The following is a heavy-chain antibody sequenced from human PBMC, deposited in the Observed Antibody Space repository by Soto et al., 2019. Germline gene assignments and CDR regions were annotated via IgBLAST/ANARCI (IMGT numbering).Heavy chain of an antibody. Sequence: SETLSLTCAVSSGSISSSNWWSWVRQPPGKGLEWIGEIYHSGSTNYNPSLKSRVTISVDKSKNQFSLKLSSVTAADTAVYYCARAVYSSGWYGIDIWGQGTMVTVSS. V-gene: IGHV4-4*02. CDR1: SGSISSSNW. CDR3: ARAVYSSGWYGIDI. J-gene: IGHJ3*02. CDR2: IYHSGST. D-gene: IGHD6-19*01.